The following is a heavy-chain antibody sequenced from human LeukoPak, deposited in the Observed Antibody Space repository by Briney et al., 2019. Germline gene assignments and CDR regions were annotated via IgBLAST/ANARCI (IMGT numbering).Heavy chain of an antibody. Sequence: ASVKVSCKASEYTSTNVDINWVRQSTGQGLEWMGWMNPISGDTGYAQKFQGRVAMTRNTSISTAYMELHSLISADTAVYYCVRGRRVVASYWHFDLWGRGTLVTVSS. V-gene: IGHV1-8*01. CDR2: MNPISGDT. CDR1: EYTSTNVD. D-gene: IGHD2-21*01. CDR3: VRGRRVVASYWHFDL. J-gene: IGHJ2*01.